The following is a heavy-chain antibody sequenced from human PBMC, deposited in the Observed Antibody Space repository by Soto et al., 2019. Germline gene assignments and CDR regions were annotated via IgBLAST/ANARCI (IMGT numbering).Heavy chain of an antibody. D-gene: IGHD6-6*01. J-gene: IGHJ6*02. CDR2: IIPIFGTA. CDR3: ARVVYSSSPYGMDV. CDR1: GGTFSSYA. V-gene: IGHV1-69*13. Sequence: GASVKVSCKASGGTFSSYAISWVRQAPGQGLEWMGGIIPIFGTANYAQKFQGRVAITADESTSTAYMELSSLRSEDTAVYYCARVVYSSSPYGMDVWGQGTTVTVSS.